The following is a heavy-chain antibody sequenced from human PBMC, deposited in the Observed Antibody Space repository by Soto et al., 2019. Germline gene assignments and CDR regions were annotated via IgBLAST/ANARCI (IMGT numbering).Heavy chain of an antibody. CDR3: AREGNYDFWSGNPSWLDP. CDR2: IWYDGSNK. Sequence: GGSLRLSCAASGFTFSYVGMHWVRQAPGKGLEWVALIWYDGSNKYYADSVKGRFTISRDNSNNTLYLQMNSLRSEDTAVYYCAREGNYDFWSGNPSWLDPWGQGTLVTVSS. D-gene: IGHD3-3*01. J-gene: IGHJ5*02. V-gene: IGHV3-33*01. CDR1: GFTFSYVG.